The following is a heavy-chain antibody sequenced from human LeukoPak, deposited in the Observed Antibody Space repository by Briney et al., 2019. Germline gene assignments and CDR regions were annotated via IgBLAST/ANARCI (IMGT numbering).Heavy chain of an antibody. CDR2: IYYSGST. V-gene: IGHV4-59*01. CDR1: GGSISSYY. CDR3: ARDQGSGWYAY. D-gene: IGHD6-19*01. Sequence: AETLSLTCTVSGGSISSYYWSWIRQPPGKGLEWLGYIYYSGSTNYNPSLKSRVTISVDTSKNQFSLKLSSVTAADTAVYYCARDQGSGWYAYWGQGTLVTVSS. J-gene: IGHJ4*02.